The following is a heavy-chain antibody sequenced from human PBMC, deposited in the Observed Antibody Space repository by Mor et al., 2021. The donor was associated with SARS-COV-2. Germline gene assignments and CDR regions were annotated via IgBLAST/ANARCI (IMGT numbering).Heavy chain of an antibody. D-gene: IGHD6-19*01. V-gene: IGHV4-39*01. Sequence: GTTYYNPSLKSRVTMSVDTSKNQFSLNLTSVTAADTAVYYCARSAVAGMSSDYWGQGTLVSVSS. CDR2: GTT. CDR3: ARSAVAGMSSDY. J-gene: IGHJ4*02.